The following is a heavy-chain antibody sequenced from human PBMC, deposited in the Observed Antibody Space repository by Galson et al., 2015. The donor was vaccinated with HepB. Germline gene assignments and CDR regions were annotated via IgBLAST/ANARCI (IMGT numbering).Heavy chain of an antibody. CDR3: AKDLSPGRSEMDAFDI. V-gene: IGHV3-23*01. CDR2: ISGSGGGT. Sequence: SLRLSCAASGFTFSSYAMSWVRQAPGKGLEWVSAISGSGGGTYYADSVKGRFTISRDNSKNTLYLQMNSLRAEDTAVYYCAKDLSPGRSEMDAFDIWGQGTMVTVSS. CDR1: GFTFSSYA. D-gene: IGHD5-24*01. J-gene: IGHJ3*02.